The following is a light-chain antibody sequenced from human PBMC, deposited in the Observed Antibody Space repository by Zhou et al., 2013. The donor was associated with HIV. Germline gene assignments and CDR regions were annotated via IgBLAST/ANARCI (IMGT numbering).Light chain of an antibody. V-gene: IGKV1-39*01. CDR1: QSISRY. J-gene: IGKJ4*01. Sequence: DIQMTQPPSVSASIGDTVTISCRSSQSISRYVNWYQHKPGKAPRLLMFEVSILEGGVPPRFSGSGSGTDFTLAISPLQPEDIATYYCQHGNGLPLTFGGGTELE. CDR2: EVS. CDR3: QHGNGLPLT.